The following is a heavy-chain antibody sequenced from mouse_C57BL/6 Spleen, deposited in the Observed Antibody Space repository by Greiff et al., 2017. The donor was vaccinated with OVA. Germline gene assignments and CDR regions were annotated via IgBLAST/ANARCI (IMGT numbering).Heavy chain of an antibody. CDR2: ISSGGDYI. CDR3: TRDGGWLLPYSY. V-gene: IGHV5-9-1*02. J-gene: IGHJ3*01. Sequence: DVKLVESGAGLVKPGGSLKLSCAASGFTFSSYAMSWVRQTPEKRLEWVAYISSGGDYIYYADTVKGRFTISRDNARNTLYLQMSSLKSEDTAMYYCTRDGGWLLPYSYWGQGTLVTVSA. CDR1: GFTFSSYA. D-gene: IGHD2-3*01.